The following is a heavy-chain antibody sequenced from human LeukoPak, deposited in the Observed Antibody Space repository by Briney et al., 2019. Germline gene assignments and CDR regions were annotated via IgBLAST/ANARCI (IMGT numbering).Heavy chain of an antibody. CDR1: GFTFDDYA. CDR3: ARNKRYFDY. V-gene: IGHV3-11*01. CDR2: ISSSGSTI. Sequence: GGSLRLSCAASGFTFDDYAMHWVRQAPGKGLEWVSYISSSGSTIYYADSVKGRFTISRDNAKNSLYLQMNSLRAEDTAVYYCARNKRYFDYWGQGTLVTVSS. J-gene: IGHJ4*02.